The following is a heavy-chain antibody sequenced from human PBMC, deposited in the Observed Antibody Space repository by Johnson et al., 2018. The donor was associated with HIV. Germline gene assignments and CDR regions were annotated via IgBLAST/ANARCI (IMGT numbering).Heavy chain of an antibody. CDR1: GFTFDDYG. CDR2: ITWNGGST. Sequence: VQLVESGGGVVRPGGSLRLSCAASGFTFDDYGMSWVRQAPGKGLEWVSGITWNGGSTGYADSVKGRFTISRDNAKNSLYLQMNSLRAEDTALYYCARAFETYSSSWSDAFDIWGQGTMVTVSS. D-gene: IGHD6-13*01. CDR3: ARAFETYSSSWSDAFDI. J-gene: IGHJ3*02. V-gene: IGHV3-20*04.